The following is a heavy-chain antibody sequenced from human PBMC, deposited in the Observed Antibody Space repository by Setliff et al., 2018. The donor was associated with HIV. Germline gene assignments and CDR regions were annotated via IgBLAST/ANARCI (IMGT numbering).Heavy chain of an antibody. CDR1: GGSISSYF. J-gene: IGHJ4*02. Sequence: SETLSLTCTVSGGSISSYFWTWIRQSPEKGLEWIGDICHYGSPNYNPSLQSRVTLSVDTSKNQFSLTLTSVTAADTAVYYCARGGRSDGYHIASWGQGILVIVSS. CDR3: ARGGRSDGYHIAS. CDR2: ICHYGSP. V-gene: IGHV4-59*01. D-gene: IGHD2-15*01.